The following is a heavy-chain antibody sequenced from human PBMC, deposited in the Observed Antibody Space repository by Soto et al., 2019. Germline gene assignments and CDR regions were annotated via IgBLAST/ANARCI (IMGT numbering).Heavy chain of an antibody. Sequence: QVQLQESGPGLVKPAQTLSLTCTVSGGSINSGDYYWSWVSQLPGEGLEWIGFISYSGSTYYNPSLECRVTISLDTSKNQFSLELNSVTAADSAVYYCAIEVSPNSRGWYTVLVRWFDPWGQGTLVTVSS. V-gene: IGHV4-31*03. CDR1: GGSINSGDYY. D-gene: IGHD6-19*01. J-gene: IGHJ5*02. CDR3: AIEVSPNSRGWYTVLVRWFDP. CDR2: ISYSGST.